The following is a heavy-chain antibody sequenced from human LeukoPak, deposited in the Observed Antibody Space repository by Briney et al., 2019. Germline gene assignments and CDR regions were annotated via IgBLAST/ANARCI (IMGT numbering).Heavy chain of an antibody. CDR3: AKDRVGAHDYFDY. Sequence: GGSLRLSWAASGFTFSSYAMSWVRQAPGKGLEWVSAISGSGGSTYYADSVKGRFTISRDNSKNTLYLQMNSLRAEDTAVYYCAKDRVGAHDYFDYWGQGTLVTVSS. CDR1: GFTFSSYA. J-gene: IGHJ4*02. D-gene: IGHD1-26*01. V-gene: IGHV3-23*01. CDR2: ISGSGGST.